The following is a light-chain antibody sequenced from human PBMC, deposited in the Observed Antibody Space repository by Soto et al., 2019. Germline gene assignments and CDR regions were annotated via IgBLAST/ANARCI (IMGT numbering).Light chain of an antibody. Sequence: EIVLTQSPDTLSLSPGERATLSCRASQSVSSALLAWYQQKPGQAPRLLIYRASTRATGIPDRFTGSGSGTDFPLTISRLEPEDFAVYYWQQYESSPLTFGGGTKVEIK. J-gene: IGKJ4*01. V-gene: IGKV3-20*01. CDR1: QSVSSAL. CDR2: RAS. CDR3: QQYESSPLT.